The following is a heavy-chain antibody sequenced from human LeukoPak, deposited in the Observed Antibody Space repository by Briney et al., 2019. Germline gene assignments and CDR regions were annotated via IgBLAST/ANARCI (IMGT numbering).Heavy chain of an antibody. D-gene: IGHD3-22*01. J-gene: IGHJ4*02. V-gene: IGHV3-21*01. CDR2: ISSSSSYI. CDR3: ARMHYDSSGYGIDY. Sequence: GGSLRLSCAASGFTFSSYSMNWVRQAPGKGLEWVSSISSSSSYIYYADSVKGRFTISGDNAKNSLYPQMNSLRAEDTAVYYCARMHYDSSGYGIDYWGQGTLVTVSS. CDR1: GFTFSSYS.